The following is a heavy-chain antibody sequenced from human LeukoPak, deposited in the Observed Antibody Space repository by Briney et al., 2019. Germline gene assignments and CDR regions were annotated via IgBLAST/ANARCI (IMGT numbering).Heavy chain of an antibody. V-gene: IGHV3-30*18. CDR3: AKDPYSGYDLSHFDY. J-gene: IGHJ4*02. CDR1: GFTFSSYG. D-gene: IGHD5-12*01. CDR2: ISYDGSNK. Sequence: GGSLRLSCAASGFTFSSYGMHWVRQAPGKGLEWVAVISYDGSNKYYADSVKGRFTISRDSSKNTLYLQMNSLRAEDTAVYYCAKDPYSGYDLSHFDYWGQGTLVTVSS.